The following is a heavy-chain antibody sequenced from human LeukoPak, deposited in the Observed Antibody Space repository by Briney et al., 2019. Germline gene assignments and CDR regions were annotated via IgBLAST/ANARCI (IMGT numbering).Heavy chain of an antibody. D-gene: IGHD3-10*01. Sequence: GASVKVSCKASGYTFTGYYMHWVRQAPGQGLEWMGWINPNSGGTNYAQRFQGRVTMTRDTSISTAYMELSRLRSDDTAVYYCARYRVRGSPFDYWGQGTLVTVSS. J-gene: IGHJ4*02. CDR1: GYTFTGYY. CDR3: ARYRVRGSPFDY. V-gene: IGHV1-2*02. CDR2: INPNSGGT.